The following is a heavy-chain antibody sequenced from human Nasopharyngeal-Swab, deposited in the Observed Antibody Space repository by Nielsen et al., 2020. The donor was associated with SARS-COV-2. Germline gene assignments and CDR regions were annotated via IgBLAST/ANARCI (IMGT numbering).Heavy chain of an antibody. J-gene: IGHJ6*03. Sequence: GGSLRLSCAASGFTFSDYYMSWIRQAPGKGLEWVSYISSRGSTIYYADSVKGRFTISRDNAKNSLYLQMNSLRAEDTAVYYCARVSRRLQYYYYYMDVWGKGTTVTVSS. D-gene: IGHD4-11*01. V-gene: IGHV3-11*01. CDR3: ARVSRRLQYYYYYMDV. CDR2: ISSRGSTI. CDR1: GFTFSDYY.